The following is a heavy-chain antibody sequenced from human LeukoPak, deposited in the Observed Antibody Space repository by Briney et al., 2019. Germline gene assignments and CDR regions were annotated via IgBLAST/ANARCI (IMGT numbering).Heavy chain of an antibody. V-gene: IGHV4-34*01. CDR3: ARSRNDYGET. CDR2: INHSGST. J-gene: IGHJ5*02. Sequence: SETLSLTCAVYGGSFSGYYWSWIRQPPGKGLEWIGEINHSGSTNYNPSLKSRVTISVDTSKNQFSLKLSSVTAADTAVYYCARSRNDYGETWGQGTLVTVSS. CDR1: GGSFSGYY. D-gene: IGHD4-17*01.